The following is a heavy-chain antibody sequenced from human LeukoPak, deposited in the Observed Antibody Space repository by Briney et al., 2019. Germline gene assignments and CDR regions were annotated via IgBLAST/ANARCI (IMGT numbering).Heavy chain of an antibody. CDR2: INPNSGGT. Sequence: ASVKVSCKASGYTFTGYYMHWVRQAPGQGLEWMGWINPNSGGTNYAQKFQGRGTMTRDTSISTAYMELSRLRSDDTAVYYCARDWEGLGEYWYFDLWGRGTLVTVSS. J-gene: IGHJ2*01. CDR1: GYTFTGYY. D-gene: IGHD1-26*01. V-gene: IGHV1-2*02. CDR3: ARDWEGLGEYWYFDL.